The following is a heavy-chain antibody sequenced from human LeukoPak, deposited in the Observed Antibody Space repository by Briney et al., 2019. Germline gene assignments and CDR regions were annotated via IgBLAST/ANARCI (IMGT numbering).Heavy chain of an antibody. CDR2: ISYDGSNK. J-gene: IGHJ4*02. V-gene: IGHV3-30-3*01. CDR3: ARGPERGYSYGHLGY. CDR1: GFTFSSYA. D-gene: IGHD5-18*01. Sequence: PGGSLRLSCAASGFTFSSYAMHWVRQAPGKGLEWVAVISYDGSNKYYADSVKGRFTISRDNSKNTLYLQMNSLRAEDTAVYYCARGPERGYSYGHLGYWGQGTLVTVSS.